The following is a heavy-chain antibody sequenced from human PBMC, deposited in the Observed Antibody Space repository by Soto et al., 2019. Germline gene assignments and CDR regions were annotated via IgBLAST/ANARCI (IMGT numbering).Heavy chain of an antibody. CDR1: GGTFSSYT. CDR2: IILILGIA. Sequence: SVKVSCKASGGTFSSYTISWVRQAPGQGLEWMGRIILILGIANYAQKFQGRVTITADKSTSTAYMELNSLKTEDTAVYYCTRHLGEMATNSYYYYYGMDVWGQGTTVTVSS. D-gene: IGHD3-16*01. CDR3: TRHLGEMATNSYYYYYGMDV. V-gene: IGHV1-69*02. J-gene: IGHJ6*02.